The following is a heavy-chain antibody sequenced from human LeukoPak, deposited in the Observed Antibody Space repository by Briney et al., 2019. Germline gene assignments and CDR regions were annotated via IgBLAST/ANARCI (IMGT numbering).Heavy chain of an antibody. D-gene: IGHD5-18*01. CDR3: ASIRQRYSYGVLNWFDP. V-gene: IGHV4-4*07. J-gene: IGHJ5*02. CDR1: GGSISSYY. CDR2: IDTSGNT. Sequence: SETLSLTCTVSGGSISSYYWSWIRQPAGKGLEWIGRIDTSGNTNYKPSLKSRVTMSVDTSKNQFSLKLSSVTAADTAVYYCASIRQRYSYGVLNWFDPWGQGTLVTVSS.